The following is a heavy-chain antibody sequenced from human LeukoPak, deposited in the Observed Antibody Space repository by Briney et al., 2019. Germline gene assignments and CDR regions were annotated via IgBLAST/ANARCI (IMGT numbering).Heavy chain of an antibody. V-gene: IGHV3-23*01. D-gene: IGHD4/OR15-4a*01. J-gene: IGHJ4*02. Sequence: GGSLGLSCAASGFTFSSYGMSWVRQAPGKGLEWVSAISGSGGSTYYAGSVKGRFTISRDNSKNTVYLQMNSLRAEDTAVYYCARRAGAYSHPYDYWGQGTLVTVSS. CDR3: ARRAGAYSHPYDY. CDR1: GFTFSSYG. CDR2: ISGSGGST.